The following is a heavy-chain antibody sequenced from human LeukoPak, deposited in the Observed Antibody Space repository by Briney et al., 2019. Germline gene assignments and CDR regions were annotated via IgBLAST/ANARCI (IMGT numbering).Heavy chain of an antibody. D-gene: IGHD3-10*01. V-gene: IGHV3-11*06. CDR1: GFTFSDYY. J-gene: IGHJ5*02. CDR3: GRVVTDYYGSEMTLFDP. Sequence: PGGSLRLFCAASGFTFSDYYMIWIRQPPGKGLEGVSYISSISSYTNYADFVKGRLTIPRENAKNSLYVQMNSLGAEHAAVYYCGRVVTDYYGSEMTLFDPWGQGTLVSVFS. CDR2: ISSISSYT.